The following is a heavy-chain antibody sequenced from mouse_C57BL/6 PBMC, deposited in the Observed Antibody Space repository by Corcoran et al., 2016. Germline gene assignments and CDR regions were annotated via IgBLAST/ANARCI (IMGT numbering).Heavy chain of an antibody. CDR1: GYSITSGYY. D-gene: IGHD2-4*01. CDR2: ISYDGSN. V-gene: IGHV3-6*01. J-gene: IGHJ3*01. Sequence: DVQLQESGPGLVKPSQSLSLTCSVTGYSITSGYYWNWIRQFPGNKLEWMGYISYDGSNNYNPSLKNRISITRDTSKNQFFLKLNSVTTEDTATYYCARGAYYDYLAWFAYWGQGTLVTVSA. CDR3: ARGAYYDYLAWFAY.